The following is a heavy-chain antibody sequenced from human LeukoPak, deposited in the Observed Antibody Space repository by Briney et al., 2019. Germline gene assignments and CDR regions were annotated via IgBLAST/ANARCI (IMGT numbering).Heavy chain of an antibody. CDR1: GFTFSSHW. CDR3: ARDFPADHY. V-gene: IGHV3-7*01. CDR2: IKQDGSAK. Sequence: GGSLRLSCAASGFTFSSHWMSWVRQAPGKGLEWVANIKQDGSAKYYVDSVRGRFTISRDNAKTSLYLQMNSLRAEDTAVYYCARDFPADHYWGQGTLVTVSS. J-gene: IGHJ4*02.